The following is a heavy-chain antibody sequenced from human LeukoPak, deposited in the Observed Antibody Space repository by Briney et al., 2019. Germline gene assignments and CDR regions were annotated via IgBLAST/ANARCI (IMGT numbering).Heavy chain of an antibody. J-gene: IGHJ4*02. CDR2: IYYSGST. V-gene: IGHV4-30-4*01. D-gene: IGHD3-10*01. Sequence: SETLSLTCTVSGGSISSGDYYWSWIRQPPGKGLEWIGYIYYSGSTYYNPSLKSRVTISVDTSKNQFSLKLSSVTAADTAVYYCARKDLWFGELFDYWGQGTLVTVSS. CDR1: GGSISSGDYY. CDR3: ARKDLWFGELFDY.